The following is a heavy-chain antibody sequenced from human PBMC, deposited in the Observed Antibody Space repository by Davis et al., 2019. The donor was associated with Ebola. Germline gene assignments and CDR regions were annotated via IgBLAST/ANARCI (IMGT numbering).Heavy chain of an antibody. V-gene: IGHV1-3*01. D-gene: IGHD3-9*01. CDR2: INAGNGNT. Sequence: SVTVSCKASGYTFTSHAMYWARQAPGQRLEWMGWINAGNGNTKYSQKFQGRVTITRDTSASTAYMELSSLRSEDTAVYYCASYLPMGGFDWPRFDYWGQGTLVTVSS. J-gene: IGHJ4*02. CDR1: GYTFTSHA. CDR3: ASYLPMGGFDWPRFDY.